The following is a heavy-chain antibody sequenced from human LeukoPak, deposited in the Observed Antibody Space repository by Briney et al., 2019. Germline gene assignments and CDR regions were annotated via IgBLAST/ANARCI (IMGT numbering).Heavy chain of an antibody. V-gene: IGHV3-23*01. Sequence: GGSLRLSCAASGFTFSSYAMSWVRQAPGKGLEWVSAISDSGGSTYYADSVKGRFTISRDNSKNTLYLQMNSLRAEDTAVYYCAKAVIVVVIEYFQHWGQGTLVTVSS. CDR2: ISDSGGST. J-gene: IGHJ1*01. CDR3: AKAVIVVVIEYFQH. CDR1: GFTFSSYA. D-gene: IGHD3-22*01.